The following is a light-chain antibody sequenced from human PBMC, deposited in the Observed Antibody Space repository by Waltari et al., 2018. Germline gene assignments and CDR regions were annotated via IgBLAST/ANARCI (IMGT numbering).Light chain of an antibody. CDR3: QQYDTWPRT. CDR2: GAS. CDR1: QSVSNS. J-gene: IGKJ1*01. Sequence: EIVMTQSPATLSVSPGERATLSCRASQSVSNSLAWYQQNPGQAPRLLIFGASTRATVIPARFSGSGSGTEFTLTISSLQSEDFAVYYCQQYDTWPRTFGQGTKVEIK. V-gene: IGKV3-15*01.